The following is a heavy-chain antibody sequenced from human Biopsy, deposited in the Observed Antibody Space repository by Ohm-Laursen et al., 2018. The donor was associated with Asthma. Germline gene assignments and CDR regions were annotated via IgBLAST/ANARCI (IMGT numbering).Heavy chain of an antibody. CDR2: VNTGNGDT. CDR3: ARTYYDFLTGQVKDVFGV. J-gene: IGHJ3*01. D-gene: IGHD3-9*01. V-gene: IGHV1-3*04. CDR1: GYNFISFA. Sequence: VSSVKVSCKPSGYNFISFAIHWVRQAPGQRLEWMGWVNTGNGDTKYSQKFQGRVTITRDTSASTAYMEPRSLRSEDTATYYCARTYYDFLTGQVKDVFGVWGQGTMATVSS.